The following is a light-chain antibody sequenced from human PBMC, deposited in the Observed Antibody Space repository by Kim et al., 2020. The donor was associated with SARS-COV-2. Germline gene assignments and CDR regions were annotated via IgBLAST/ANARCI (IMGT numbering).Light chain of an antibody. V-gene: IGKV1-27*01. Sequence: IQMTQSPSSLSASVGDRVTITCRANQDISNSLAWYQQKPGQTPKLLIYVASTLQSGVPSRFSGSGSGTEFTLTISSLQPEDVATYYCQKYSHESTFGQGTKLEI. CDR1: QDISNS. CDR2: VAS. CDR3: QKYSHEST. J-gene: IGKJ1*01.